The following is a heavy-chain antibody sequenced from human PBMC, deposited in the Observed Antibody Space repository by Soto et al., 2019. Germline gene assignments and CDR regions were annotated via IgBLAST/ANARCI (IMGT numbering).Heavy chain of an antibody. J-gene: IGHJ5*02. V-gene: IGHV4-34*01. CDR3: AESARAGGWFDP. CDR1: GGSFSGYY. CDR2: INHSGST. D-gene: IGHD3-10*01. Sequence: SETLSLTCAVYGGSFSGYYWSWIRQPPGKGLEWIGEINHSGSTNYNPSLKSRVTISVDTSKNQFSLKLSSVTAADTAVYYCAESARAGGWFDPWGQGTMVTVSS.